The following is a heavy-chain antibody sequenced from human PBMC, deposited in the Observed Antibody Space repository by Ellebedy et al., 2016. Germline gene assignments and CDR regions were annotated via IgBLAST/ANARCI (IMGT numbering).Heavy chain of an antibody. CDR3: ARQERGYSDRFDY. V-gene: IGHV4-59*08. D-gene: IGHD5-12*01. Sequence: SETLSLXXNVSGASIRSDYWSWIRQPPGKGLEWIGYIYDTGDSKYNPSLKSRATISRDTSKNQFSLKLSSVTAADTAVYYCARQERGYSDRFDYWGRGTLVTVSS. J-gene: IGHJ4*02. CDR1: GASIRSDY. CDR2: IYDTGDS.